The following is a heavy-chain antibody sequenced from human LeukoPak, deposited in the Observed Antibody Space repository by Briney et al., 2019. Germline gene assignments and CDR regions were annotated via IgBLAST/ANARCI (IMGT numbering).Heavy chain of an antibody. V-gene: IGHV4-39*01. CDR2: IYYSGST. D-gene: IGHD3-3*01. CDR3: ARLVFKGYDFWSGYGGVDP. CDR1: GGSISSSSYY. J-gene: IGHJ5*02. Sequence: SGTLSLTCTVSGGSISSSSYYWGWIRQPPGKGLEWIGSIYYSGSTYYNPSLKSRVTISVDTSKNQFSLKLSSVTAADTAVYYCARLVFKGYDFWSGYGGVDPWGQGTLVTVSS.